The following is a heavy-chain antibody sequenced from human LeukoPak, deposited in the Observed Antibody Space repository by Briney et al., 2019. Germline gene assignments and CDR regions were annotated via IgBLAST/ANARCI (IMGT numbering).Heavy chain of an antibody. CDR3: ARAGAIYYYDSSGYSSEPDY. CDR2: ISWNSGSI. Sequence: GGSLRLSCAASGFTFDDYAMHWVRQAPGKGLEWVSGISWNSGSIGYADSVKGRFTISRDNAKNTLYLQMNSLRAEDTAVYYCARAGAIYYYDSSGYSSEPDYWGQGTLVIVSS. CDR1: GFTFDDYA. J-gene: IGHJ4*02. V-gene: IGHV3-9*01. D-gene: IGHD3-22*01.